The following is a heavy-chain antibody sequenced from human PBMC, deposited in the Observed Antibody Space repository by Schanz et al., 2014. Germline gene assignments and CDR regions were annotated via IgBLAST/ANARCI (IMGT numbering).Heavy chain of an antibody. Sequence: QVQLVESGGGVVQPGRSLRLSCVASGFTFSSYDVFWVRQAPGKGLEWVAILWHDGSKKYYADSVKGRFTMSRDNSKNTMYLQINNLRADDTAVYYCARELPGVVAFDFWGQGTMVTVSS. CDR3: ARELPGVVAFDF. CDR2: LWHDGSKK. D-gene: IGHD7-27*01. J-gene: IGHJ3*01. CDR1: GFTFSSYD. V-gene: IGHV3-33*01.